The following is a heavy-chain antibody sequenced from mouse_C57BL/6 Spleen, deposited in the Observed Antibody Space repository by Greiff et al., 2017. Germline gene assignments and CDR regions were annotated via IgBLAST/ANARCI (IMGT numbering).Heavy chain of an antibody. Sequence: QVQLQQPGAELVRPGSSVKLSCKASGYTFTSYWMNWVKQSPRKGLEWIGNIEPSYSDTNYNQKFKGKATLTVDQSSSTAYMQLSSLTSEDSAVYYCARTRGGYVDNYYAYCGQGTTLSVS. D-gene: IGHD2-10*02. CDR2: IEPSYSDT. CDR1: GYTFTSYW. J-gene: IGHJ2*01. CDR3: ARTRGGYVDNYYAY. V-gene: IGHV1-52*01.